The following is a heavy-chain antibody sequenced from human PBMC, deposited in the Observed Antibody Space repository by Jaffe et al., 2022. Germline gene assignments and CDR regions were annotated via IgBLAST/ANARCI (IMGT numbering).Heavy chain of an antibody. J-gene: IGHJ6*03. Sequence: EVQLVESGGGLVQPGGSLRLSCVASGFTFSSCEMNWVRQAPGKGLEWVSYISSSGSTIYYADSVKGRFTISRDNAKNSLYLQMNSLRDEDTAVYYCARDPGASYGPWDMDVWGKGTTVTVSS. CDR3: ARDPGASYGPWDMDV. CDR2: ISSSGSTI. CDR1: GFTFSSCE. D-gene: IGHD5-18*01. V-gene: IGHV3-48*03.